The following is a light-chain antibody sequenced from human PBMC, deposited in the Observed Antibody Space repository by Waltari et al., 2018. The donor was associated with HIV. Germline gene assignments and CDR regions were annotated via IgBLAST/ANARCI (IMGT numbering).Light chain of an antibody. CDR3: QQSFNNPRS. CDR1: QTVSTY. J-gene: IGKJ1*01. Sequence: DIQMTQSPSSLSASIVDRVTITCRASQTVSTYLNWYQQKPGKAPKLLIYAASSLQSGVPSRFSGSGSGTEFTLTISSLQPEDFATYYCQQSFNNPRSFGQGTKVEVK. V-gene: IGKV1-39*01. CDR2: AAS.